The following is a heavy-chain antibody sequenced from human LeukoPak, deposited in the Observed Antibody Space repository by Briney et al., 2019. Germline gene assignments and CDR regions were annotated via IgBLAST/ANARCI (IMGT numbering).Heavy chain of an antibody. V-gene: IGHV3-23*01. Sequence: PGGSLRLSCAASGFTFSSYAMRWVRQAPGKGLEWVAVICCSGGSTYYADSVKGRFTISRDNSKNTLYLQMNSLRAEDTAVYYGAKSVAARPNWFHPWGQGTLVTVPS. CDR3: AKSVAARPNWFHP. CDR1: GFTFSSYA. J-gene: IGHJ5*02. D-gene: IGHD6-6*01. CDR2: ICCSGGST.